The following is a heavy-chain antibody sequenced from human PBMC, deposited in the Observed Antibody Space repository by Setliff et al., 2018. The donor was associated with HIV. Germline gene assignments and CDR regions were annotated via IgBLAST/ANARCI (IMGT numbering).Heavy chain of an antibody. CDR2: ITGYNGNT. J-gene: IGHJ1*01. CDR3: ATDPGYSSTWYSESFQH. CDR1: GYIFTNYG. V-gene: IGHV1-18*01. Sequence: ASVKVSCKASGYIFTNYGISWVRQAPGQGLEWMGWITGYNGNTNYAEKFQGRVTMTIDTSTDTAYMELSSLRSDDTAMYYCATDPGYSSTWYSESFQHWGQGTVVTVS. D-gene: IGHD6-13*01.